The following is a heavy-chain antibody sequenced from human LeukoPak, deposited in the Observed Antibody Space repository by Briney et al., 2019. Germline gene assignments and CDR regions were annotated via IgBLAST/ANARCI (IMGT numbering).Heavy chain of an antibody. J-gene: IGHJ4*02. CDR3: AADAGSLFYFDY. D-gene: IGHD3-10*01. CDR2: ISSSSSYI. CDR1: GFTFSSYS. V-gene: IGHV3-21*01. Sequence: GGSLRLSCAASGFTFSSYSMNWVRQAPGKGLEWVSSISSSSSYIYYADSVKGRFTISRDNAKNSLYLQMNSLRAEDTAVYYCAADAGSLFYFDYWGQGTLVTVSS.